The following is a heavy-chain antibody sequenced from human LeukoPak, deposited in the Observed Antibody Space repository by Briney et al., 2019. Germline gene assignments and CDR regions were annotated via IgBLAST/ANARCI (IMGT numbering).Heavy chain of an antibody. CDR2: ISSSSTYI. D-gene: IGHD2-2*01. CDR3: ARDRVVPAAIHWFDP. Sequence: GGSLRLSCAASGSTFSTYSMNWVRQAPGKGLEWVSSISSSSTYIYYADSVKGRFTISRDNAKNSMYLQMNSLRAEDTAVYYCARDRVVPAAIHWFDPWGQGTLVTVSS. J-gene: IGHJ5*02. V-gene: IGHV3-21*01. CDR1: GSTFSTYS.